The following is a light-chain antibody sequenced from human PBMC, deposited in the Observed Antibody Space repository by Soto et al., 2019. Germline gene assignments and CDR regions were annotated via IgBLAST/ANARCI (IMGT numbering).Light chain of an antibody. Sequence: QSVLTQPPSASGTPGQRVTISCSGSSSNIGSNAVNWYQQLPGTAPKLLIYRNNQRPSGVPDRFSGSKSGTSASLAISGLHSEDEAEDYCAAWDDSLNGYVFGTGTKLTVL. CDR3: AAWDDSLNGYV. CDR1: SSNIGSNA. J-gene: IGLJ1*01. CDR2: RNN. V-gene: IGLV1-44*01.